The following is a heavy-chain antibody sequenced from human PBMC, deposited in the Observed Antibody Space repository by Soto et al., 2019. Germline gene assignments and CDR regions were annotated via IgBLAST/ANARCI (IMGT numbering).Heavy chain of an antibody. V-gene: IGHV4-39*01. J-gene: IGHJ1*01. Sequence: SETLSLTCTVSGGSISSSSYYWGWIRQPPGKGLEWIGSIYYSGSTYYNPSLKSRVTISVDTSKNQFSLKLSSVTAADTAVYYCASWEGAVAGTRPVTEYFQHWGQGTLVTVSS. CDR3: ASWEGAVAGTRPVTEYFQH. D-gene: IGHD6-19*01. CDR2: IYYSGST. CDR1: GGSISSSSYY.